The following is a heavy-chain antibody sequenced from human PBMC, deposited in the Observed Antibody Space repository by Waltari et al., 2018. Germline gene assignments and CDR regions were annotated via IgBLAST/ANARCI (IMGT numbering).Heavy chain of an antibody. CDR3: ARESAFSTSWYPGFDP. CDR2: INPNSGDT. CDR1: EYTLTSYD. Sequence: QVQLVQSGAEVKKPGASGKVSCKDSEYTLTSYDMPWVRQAPGQGLEWIGRINPNSGDTNYARKFQDRVTMTRDTSVNTAYMVVGRLTSDDTAVYFCARESAFSTSWYPGFDPWGQGTLVTVAS. V-gene: IGHV1-2*06. J-gene: IGHJ5*02. D-gene: IGHD2-2*01.